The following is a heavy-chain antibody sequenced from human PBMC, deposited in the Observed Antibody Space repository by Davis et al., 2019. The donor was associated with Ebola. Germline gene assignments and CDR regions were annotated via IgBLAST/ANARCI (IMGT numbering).Heavy chain of an antibody. D-gene: IGHD6-13*01. J-gene: IGHJ6*02. CDR1: GFTFSSYE. Sequence: PGGSLRLSCAAPGFTFSSYEMNWVRQAPGKGLEWVSYISSSGSTIYYADSVKGRFTISRDNAKNSLYLQMNSLRAEDTAVYYCARAGSWTRKVYYYGMDVWGQGTTVTVSS. V-gene: IGHV3-48*03. CDR3: ARAGSWTRKVYYYGMDV. CDR2: ISSSGSTI.